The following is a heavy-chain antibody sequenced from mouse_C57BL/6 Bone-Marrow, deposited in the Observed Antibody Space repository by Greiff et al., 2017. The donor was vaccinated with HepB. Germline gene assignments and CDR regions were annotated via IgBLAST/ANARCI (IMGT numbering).Heavy chain of an antibody. V-gene: IGHV1-82*01. CDR1: GYAFSSSW. CDR3: ARTIYYYGSSPWFAY. D-gene: IGHD1-1*01. Sequence: QVQLKESGPELVKPGASVKISCKASGYAFSSSWMNWVKQRPGKGLEWIGRIYPGDGDTNYNGKFKGKATLTADKSSSTAYMQLSSLTSEDSAVYFCARTIYYYGSSPWFAYWGQGTLVTVSA. J-gene: IGHJ3*01. CDR2: IYPGDGDT.